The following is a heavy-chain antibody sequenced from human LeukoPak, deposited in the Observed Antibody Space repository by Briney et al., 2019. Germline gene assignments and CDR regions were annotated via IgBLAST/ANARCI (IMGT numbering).Heavy chain of an antibody. Sequence: GGSLRLSCAASGFTFSSYAMSWVRQAPGKGLEWVSVISASGGNTDYADSVKGRFTISRDNSKNTLYLQMNSLRAEDTAIYYCAKKRSGYYSAIDYWGQGTLVTVSS. CDR1: GFTFSSYA. CDR3: AKKRSGYYSAIDY. D-gene: IGHD3-22*01. CDR2: ISASGGNT. V-gene: IGHV3-23*01. J-gene: IGHJ4*02.